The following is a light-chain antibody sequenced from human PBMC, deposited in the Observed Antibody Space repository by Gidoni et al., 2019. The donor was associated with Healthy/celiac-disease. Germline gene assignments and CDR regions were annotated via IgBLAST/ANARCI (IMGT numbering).Light chain of an antibody. Sequence: QSALTQPASVSGSPGQPITISCTGTSSDAGGYNYVSWYQQHPDKAPKLMIYEVSNRPSGVSNRFSGSKSGNTASLTISGLQAEDEADYYCSSYTSSSTVVFGGGTKLTVL. CDR2: EVS. CDR3: SSYTSSSTVV. V-gene: IGLV2-14*01. J-gene: IGLJ2*01. CDR1: SSDAGGYNY.